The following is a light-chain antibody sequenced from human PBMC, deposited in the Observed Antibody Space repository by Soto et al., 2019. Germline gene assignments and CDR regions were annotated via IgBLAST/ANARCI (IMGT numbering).Light chain of an antibody. CDR3: LSYDNSPRGSGI. J-gene: IGLJ2*01. Sequence: QSVLTQPPSVSGAPGLRVTISCTGSSSNIGADYDVHWYQQIPGKAPKLLIYSNNKRPSGVPDRFSGSKSGTSASLSITGLHAEDEADYYCLSYDNSPRGSGIFGGGTK. V-gene: IGLV1-40*01. CDR1: SSNIGADYD. CDR2: SNN.